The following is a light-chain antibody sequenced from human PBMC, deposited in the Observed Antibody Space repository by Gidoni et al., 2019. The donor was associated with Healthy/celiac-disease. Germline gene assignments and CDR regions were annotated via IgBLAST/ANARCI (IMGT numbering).Light chain of an antibody. CDR3: SSYTSSSPVV. V-gene: IGLV2-14*01. CDR1: SSDVGGYNY. J-gene: IGLJ2*01. Sequence: QSALTQPASVSGSPGQSITISCTGTSSDVGGYNYVSWYQQHPGKAPKLMIYEVSNRPSGVSNRFSGSKSGLQAEDEADYYCSSYTSSSPVVFGGGTKLTVL. CDR2: EVS.